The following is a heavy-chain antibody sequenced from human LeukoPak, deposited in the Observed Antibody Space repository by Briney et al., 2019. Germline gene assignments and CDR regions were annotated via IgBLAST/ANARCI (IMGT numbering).Heavy chain of an antibody. Sequence: GGSLRLSCAASGFTFSSYAMSWVRQAPGKGLEWVSAISGSGGSTYYADSVKGRFTISRDNSKNTLYLQMNSLGDEDTAVYYCARAFGLTDYWGQGTLVTVSS. CDR1: GFTFSSYA. CDR2: ISGSGGST. J-gene: IGHJ4*02. V-gene: IGHV3-23*01. D-gene: IGHD3/OR15-3a*01. CDR3: ARAFGLTDY.